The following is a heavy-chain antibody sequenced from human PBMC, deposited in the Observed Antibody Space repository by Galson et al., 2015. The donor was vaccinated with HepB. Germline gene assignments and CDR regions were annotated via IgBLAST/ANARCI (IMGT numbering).Heavy chain of an antibody. D-gene: IGHD3-10*01. V-gene: IGHV3-23*01. CDR1: GFTFSSYA. CDR2: ISGSGGST. J-gene: IGHJ4*02. Sequence: SLRLSCAASGFTFSSYAMSWVRQAPGKGLEWVSAISGSGGSTYYADSVKGRFTISRDNSKNTLYLQMNSLRAEDTAVYYCAKQLQPTQKLWFGELLEDYWGQGTLVTVSS. CDR3: AKQLQPTQKLWFGELLEDY.